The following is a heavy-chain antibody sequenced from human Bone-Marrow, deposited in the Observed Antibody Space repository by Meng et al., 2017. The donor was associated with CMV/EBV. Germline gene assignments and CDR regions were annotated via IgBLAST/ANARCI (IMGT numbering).Heavy chain of an antibody. V-gene: IGHV3-7*01. J-gene: IGHJ6*02. D-gene: IGHD2-2*01. CDR2: IKQDGSEK. CDR3: ARDGGPVPARYYYYYGMDV. Sequence: GGSLRLSCAASGFTFSSYWMSWVRQAPGKGLEWVANIKQDGSEKYYVDSVKGRFTISRDNAKNSLYLQMNSLRAEDTAVYYCARDGGPVPARYYYYYGMDVWGQGTTVTVSS. CDR1: GFTFSSYW.